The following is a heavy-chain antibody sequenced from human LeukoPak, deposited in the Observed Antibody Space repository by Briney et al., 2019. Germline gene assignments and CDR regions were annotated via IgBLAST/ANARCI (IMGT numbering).Heavy chain of an antibody. J-gene: IGHJ3*02. V-gene: IGHV1-2*02. CDR3: ASLDAVDI. Sequence: ASVKVSCKASGNTFTDYYIHWVRQAPGQGFEWIGWNNANSGGANYAQKFQGRVTMTRDTSISTAYMELSRLRSDDTAVYYCASLDAVDIWGQGTMVTVSS. CDR2: NNANSGGA. CDR1: GNTFTDYY.